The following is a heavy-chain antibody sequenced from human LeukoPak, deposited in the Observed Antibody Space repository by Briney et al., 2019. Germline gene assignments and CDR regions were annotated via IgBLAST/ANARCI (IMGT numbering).Heavy chain of an antibody. Sequence: GGSLRLSCAASGFTFSSYAMSWVRQAPGKGLEWVSAISGSGGSTYYADSVKGRFTISRDNSKNTLYLQVNSLRAEDTAVYYCASQPPGYCSGGSRPGGYWGQGTLVTVSS. D-gene: IGHD2-15*01. CDR3: ASQPPGYCSGGSRPGGY. J-gene: IGHJ4*02. CDR2: ISGSGGST. CDR1: GFTFSSYA. V-gene: IGHV3-23*01.